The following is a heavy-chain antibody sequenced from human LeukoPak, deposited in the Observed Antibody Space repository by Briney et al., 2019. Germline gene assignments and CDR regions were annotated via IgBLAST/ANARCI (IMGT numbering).Heavy chain of an antibody. Sequence: SETLSLTCAVYGGSFRGYYWSWIRQPPGKGLEWIGEINHSGSTNYNPSLRSRVTISLDTSMKKFSLKLNSVTAADAAVYYCASTERCSTTCPLDYWGQGTLVTVSS. J-gene: IGHJ4*02. D-gene: IGHD2-2*01. CDR3: ASTERCSTTCPLDY. V-gene: IGHV4-34*01. CDR1: GGSFRGYY. CDR2: INHSGST.